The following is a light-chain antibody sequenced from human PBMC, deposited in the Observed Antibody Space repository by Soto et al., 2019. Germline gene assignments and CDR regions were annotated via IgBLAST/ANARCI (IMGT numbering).Light chain of an antibody. CDR2: GAS. CDR3: QQYKDWPTT. V-gene: IGKV3-15*01. CDR1: QRVSPT. Sequence: IVMTQSAATLSLSPGERASLSCRASQRVSPTVAWYHQKPGQAPRLRVYGASPRATGIPARFSGSGAGTDFTLTITSLQSEDFGVYFCQQYKDWPTTFGQRTKV. J-gene: IGKJ1*01.